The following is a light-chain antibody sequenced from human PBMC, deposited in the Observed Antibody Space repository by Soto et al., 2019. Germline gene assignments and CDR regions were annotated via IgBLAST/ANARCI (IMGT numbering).Light chain of an antibody. J-gene: IGLJ1*01. Sequence: QAVVTQPPSASATPGQRVTISCSGSSSNIGSNSVNWYQQVPGTAPRLLIYSNNQRPSGVPDRLSGSKSGTSASLAIGGLQSEDEADYYCASWDDSLNAYVFGGGTKLTVL. CDR3: ASWDDSLNAYV. CDR1: SSNIGSNS. V-gene: IGLV1-44*01. CDR2: SNN.